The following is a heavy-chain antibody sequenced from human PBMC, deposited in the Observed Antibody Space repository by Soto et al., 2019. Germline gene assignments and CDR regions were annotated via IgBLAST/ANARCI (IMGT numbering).Heavy chain of an antibody. CDR3: TRWSPPDSSGYYYYYYGMDV. CDR1: GFTFSGSA. Sequence: GGSLRLSCAASGFTFSGSAMHWVRQASGKGLEWVGRIRSKANSYATAYAASVKGRFTISRDDSKNTAYLQMNSLKTEDTAVYYCTRWSPPDSSGYYYYYYGMDVRGQGPTVTVSS. CDR2: IRSKANSYAT. V-gene: IGHV3-73*01. D-gene: IGHD3-22*01. J-gene: IGHJ6*02.